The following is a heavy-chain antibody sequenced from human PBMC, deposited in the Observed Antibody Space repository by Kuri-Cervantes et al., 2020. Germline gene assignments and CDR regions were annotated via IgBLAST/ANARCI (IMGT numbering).Heavy chain of an antibody. J-gene: IGHJ6*03. CDR1: GGTFSSYA. CDR2: IIPIFGTA. D-gene: IGHD6-6*01. V-gene: IGHV1-69*13. CDR3: ARVYTRPHYYYYYMDV. Sequence: SVKVSCKASGGTFSSYAISWVRQAPGQGLERMGGIIPIFGTANYAQKFQGRVTITADESTSTAYMELSSLRSEDTAVYYCARVYTRPHYYYYYMDVWGKGTTVTVSS.